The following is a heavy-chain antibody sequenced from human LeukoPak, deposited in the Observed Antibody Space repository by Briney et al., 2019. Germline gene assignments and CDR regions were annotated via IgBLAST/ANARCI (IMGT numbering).Heavy chain of an antibody. CDR3: ARDAHDYGDSETLGYFDL. Sequence: PGGSLRLSRAASGFTFSSYIMNWVRQAPGKGLEWGASISSSSSYINYDDSLKGRLTISRDNAKNSLYLQMNSLRAEDTAVYYCARDAHDYGDSETLGYFDLWGRGTLVTVSS. D-gene: IGHD4-17*01. CDR2: ISSSSSYI. CDR1: GFTFSSYI. V-gene: IGHV3-21*01. J-gene: IGHJ2*01.